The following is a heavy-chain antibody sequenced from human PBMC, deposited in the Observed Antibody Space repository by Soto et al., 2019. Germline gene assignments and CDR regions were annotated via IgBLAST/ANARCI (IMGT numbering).Heavy chain of an antibody. CDR1: GGSFSDYY. Sequence: SETLSLTCAVYGGSFSDYYWSWIRQPPGKGLEWIGQINHSGSTNYNPSLKSRVTISIDTSKNQFSLKLNSVTAADTAVYYCARAKNYCTRGSCYEQFDYWGQGNLVTVSS. CDR3: ARAKNYCTRGSCYEQFDY. V-gene: IGHV4-34*01. CDR2: INHSGST. J-gene: IGHJ4*02. D-gene: IGHD2-15*01.